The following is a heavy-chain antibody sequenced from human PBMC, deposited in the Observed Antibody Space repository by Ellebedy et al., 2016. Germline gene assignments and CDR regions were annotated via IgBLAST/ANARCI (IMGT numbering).Heavy chain of an antibody. CDR1: GFTFSSYA. V-gene: IGHV3-30-3*01. J-gene: IGHJ4*02. Sequence: GGSLRLSXAASGFTFSSYAMHWVRQAPGKGLEWVAVISYDGSNKYYADSVKGRFTISRDNSKNTLYLQMNSLRAEDTVVYYCARGHRYSYGYYFDYWGQGTLVTVSS. CDR2: ISYDGSNK. D-gene: IGHD5-18*01. CDR3: ARGHRYSYGYYFDY.